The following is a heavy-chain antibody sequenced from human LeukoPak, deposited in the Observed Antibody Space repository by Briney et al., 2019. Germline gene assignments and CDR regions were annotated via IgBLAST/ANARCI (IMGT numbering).Heavy chain of an antibody. Sequence: MSGGSLRLSCGASGFIFSDYYMCWIRQAPGKGLEWISYMSSNGRIIYYADSVKGRFTISRDNAKNLLYLQMNSLRAEDTAVYYCARATVLTGYSFDALDIWGQGTMVTVSS. D-gene: IGHD3-9*01. V-gene: IGHV3-11*04. CDR1: GFIFSDYY. CDR2: MSSNGRII. CDR3: ARATVLTGYSFDALDI. J-gene: IGHJ3*02.